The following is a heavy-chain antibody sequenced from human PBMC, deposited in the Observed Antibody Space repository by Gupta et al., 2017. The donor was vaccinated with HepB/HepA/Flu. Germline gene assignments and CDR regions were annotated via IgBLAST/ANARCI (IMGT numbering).Heavy chain of an antibody. V-gene: IGHV3-23*01. J-gene: IGHJ5*02. CDR1: GFTFRTYA. Sequence: EVQLLESGGGFVQPGGSLTLACAAPGFTFRTYAMSWVRQALGKGLEWVSGLSGSGANTYSADSVKGRFTISRDNSKNMLYLQMNSLRAEDTAVYYCARGWAGYFGSGLDPWGQGSLVTVSS. CDR3: ARGWAGYFGSGLDP. D-gene: IGHD3-10*01. CDR2: LSGSGANT.